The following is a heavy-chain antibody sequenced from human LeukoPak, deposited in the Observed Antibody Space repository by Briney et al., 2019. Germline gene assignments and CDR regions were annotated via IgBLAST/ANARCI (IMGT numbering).Heavy chain of an antibody. Sequence: PGGSLRLSCAASGFTVSSNYMSWVRQAPGKGLEWVSIIYIDGRKYYANSVKGRFTRSRDNSQKTLYLQMNSLRAEDTGLYYCARERRYCGGECWRGWNFDLWGRGTLVTVSS. V-gene: IGHV3-53*01. J-gene: IGHJ2*01. D-gene: IGHD2-21*01. CDR3: ARERRYCGGECWRGWNFDL. CDR2: IYIDGRK. CDR1: GFTVSSNY.